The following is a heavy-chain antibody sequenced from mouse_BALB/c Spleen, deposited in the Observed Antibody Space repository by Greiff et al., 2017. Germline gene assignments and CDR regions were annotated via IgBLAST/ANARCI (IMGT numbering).Heavy chain of an antibody. CDR2: IDTSDSYT. J-gene: IGHJ4*01. V-gene: IGHV1-69*01. CDR1: GYTFTDYW. D-gene: IGHD1-1*02. CDR3: ARWIIWGPYAMDY. Sequence: QVQLQQPGAELVMPGASVKMSCKASGYTFTDYWMHWVKQRPGQGLEWIGAIDTSDSYTSYNQKFKGEATFTVDESSSTAYMQLSSLTSEDAAVYYCARWIIWGPYAMDYWGQGTSVTVSS.